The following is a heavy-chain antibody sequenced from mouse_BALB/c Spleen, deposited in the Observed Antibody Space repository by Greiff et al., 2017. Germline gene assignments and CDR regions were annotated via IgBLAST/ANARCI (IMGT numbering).Heavy chain of an antibody. CDR2: INPSSGYT. CDR3: ARKSTMITIYYAMDY. J-gene: IGHJ4*01. V-gene: IGHV1-4*02. Sequence: QVQLQQSAAELARPGASVKMSCKASGYTFTSYTMHWVKQRPGQGLEWIGYINPSSGYTEYNQKFKDKTTLTADKSSSTAYMQLSSLTSEDSAVYYCARKSTMITIYYAMDYWGQGTSVTVSS. D-gene: IGHD2-4*01. CDR1: GYTFTSYT.